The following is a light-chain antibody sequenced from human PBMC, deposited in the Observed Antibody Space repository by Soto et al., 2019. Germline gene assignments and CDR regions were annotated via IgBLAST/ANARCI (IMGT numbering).Light chain of an antibody. CDR3: QQYQSYWT. V-gene: IGKV1-5*03. Sequence: DIQMTQSPSTLSASVGDRVTITCRASQSISSWLAWYQQKPGKAPNLLIYKASSLESGVQSRVSGSGSGTEFTLTISSLQPDDFATYYGQQYQSYWTFGQGTKVEIK. CDR2: KAS. J-gene: IGKJ1*01. CDR1: QSISSW.